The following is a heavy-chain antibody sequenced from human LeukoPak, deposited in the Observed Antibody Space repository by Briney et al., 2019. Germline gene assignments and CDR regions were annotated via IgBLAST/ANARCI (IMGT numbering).Heavy chain of an antibody. V-gene: IGHV1-46*01. CDR1: GYTFTSYY. CDR2: INPSGGST. D-gene: IGHD3-22*01. J-gene: IGHJ6*03. CDR3: ARDLGYYDSSGYYRYYYYMDV. Sequence: GASVKVSCKASGYTFTSYYMHRVRQAPGQGLEWMGIINPSGGSTSYAQKFQGRVTMTRDMSTSTVYMELSSLRSEDTAVYYCARDLGYYDSSGYYRYYYYMDVWGKGTTVTVSS.